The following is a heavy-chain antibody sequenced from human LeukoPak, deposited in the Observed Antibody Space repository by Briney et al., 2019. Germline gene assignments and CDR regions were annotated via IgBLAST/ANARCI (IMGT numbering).Heavy chain of an antibody. J-gene: IGHJ4*02. CDR3: ARGCNMAN. D-gene: IGHD2/OR15-2a*01. CDR1: GFTFNTYD. V-gene: IGHV3-48*03. CDR2: ISTSGTSR. Sequence: GGSLRLSCVASGFTFNTYDMNWVRQAPGKGLQWVSYISTSGTSRFYADTVKDRFTISRDNAKNSLYLQMNSLRAEDTAVYFCARGCNMANWRQGTLISVSS.